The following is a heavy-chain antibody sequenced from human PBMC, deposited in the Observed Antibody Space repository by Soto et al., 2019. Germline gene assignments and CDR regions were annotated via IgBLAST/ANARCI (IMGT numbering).Heavy chain of an antibody. Sequence: GESLKISCKGSGYSFTSYWIGWVRQMPGKGLEWMGIIYPGDSDTRHSPSFQGQVTISADKSISTAYLQWSSLKASDTAMYYCARKLAPYYYYYVLDFSGQGTTVIVSS. CDR3: ARKLAPYYYYYVLDF. CDR2: IYPGDSDT. J-gene: IGHJ6*02. V-gene: IGHV5-51*01. D-gene: IGHD6-6*01. CDR1: GYSFTSYW.